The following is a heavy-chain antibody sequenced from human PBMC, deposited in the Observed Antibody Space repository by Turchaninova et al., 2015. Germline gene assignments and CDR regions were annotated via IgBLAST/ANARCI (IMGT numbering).Heavy chain of an antibody. J-gene: IGHJ4*02. Sequence: QVQLQESGPGLVTPSETLSLTCAVSGYSISSGYHWGGVRQPPGKGLEWIGMTYHSGRTYYNPSLKSRVAISVDTSKNQFSLRLSSVTVADTAVYYCAKLGQWLGESDYWGQGTLVSVSS. CDR1: GYSISSGYH. CDR3: AKLGQWLGESDY. V-gene: IGHV4-38-2*01. D-gene: IGHD6-19*01. CDR2: TYHSGRT.